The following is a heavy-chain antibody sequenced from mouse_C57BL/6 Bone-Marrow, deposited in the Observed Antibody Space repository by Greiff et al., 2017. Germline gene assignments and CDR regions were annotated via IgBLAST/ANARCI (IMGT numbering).Heavy chain of an antibody. Sequence: QVQLKESDAELVQPGASVKISCKASGYTFTDYTINWMKQRPEQGLAWIGYIYPRAGSTKYNEKFKGKATLTADKSYSTAYMQRNNQTSEDAAVDFWATYYSKPGFAYWGQGTLVTVSA. CDR2: IYPRAGST. CDR3: ATYYSKPGFAY. V-gene: IGHV1-78*01. J-gene: IGHJ3*01. D-gene: IGHD2-5*01. CDR1: GYTFTDYT.